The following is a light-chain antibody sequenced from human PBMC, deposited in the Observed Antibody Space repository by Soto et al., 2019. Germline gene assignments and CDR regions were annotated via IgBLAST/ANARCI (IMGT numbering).Light chain of an antibody. CDR2: GAS. Sequence: EHALTQSPGTLSLAPGERATLSCRASQSVSSSYLAWYQQQPGQAPRLLSYGASSRATGSPDRFSGSGSGTDFTLIIGRLEPEDFAVYYCQQYSTSPWTFGQGTKVDIK. J-gene: IGKJ1*01. V-gene: IGKV3-20*01. CDR3: QQYSTSPWT. CDR1: QSVSSSY.